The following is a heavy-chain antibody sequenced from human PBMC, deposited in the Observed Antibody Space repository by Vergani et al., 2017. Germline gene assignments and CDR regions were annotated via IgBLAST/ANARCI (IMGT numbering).Heavy chain of an antibody. V-gene: IGHV5-51*01. D-gene: IGHD6-13*01. J-gene: IGHJ5*02. Sequence: EVQLVQSGAEVKTPGASLRISCKGSGYSFTSYWISWVRQMPGKGLEWMGIIYSGDSDTSYSPSFQGQVTISADKSISTAYLQWSSLKASDTAMYYCAREEGSSWYGGSWFDPWGQGTLVTVSS. CDR2: IYSGDSDT. CDR3: AREEGSSWYGGSWFDP. CDR1: GYSFTSYW.